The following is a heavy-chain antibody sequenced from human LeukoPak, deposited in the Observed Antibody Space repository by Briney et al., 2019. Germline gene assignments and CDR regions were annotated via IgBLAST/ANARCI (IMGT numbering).Heavy chain of an antibody. CDR3: ARSPGRLASDY. D-gene: IGHD1-26*01. CDR2: IKQDGSEK. CDR1: GFTFSSYW. J-gene: IGHJ4*02. V-gene: IGHV3-7*01. Sequence: GGSLRLSCAASGFTFSSYWMSWVRQAPGKGLEWVANIKQDGSEKYYVDSVKGRFIISRDNAKNSLYLQMNSLRAEDTAVYYCARSPGRLASDYWGQGTLVTVSS.